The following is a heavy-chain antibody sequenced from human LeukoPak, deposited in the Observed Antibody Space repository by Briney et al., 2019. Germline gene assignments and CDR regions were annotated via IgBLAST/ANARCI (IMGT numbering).Heavy chain of an antibody. J-gene: IGHJ4*02. V-gene: IGHV3-23*01. D-gene: IGHD6-19*01. CDR3: AKDHLPGIVVADRDY. CDR2: ISGSGGST. Sequence: GGSLRLSCAASGFTFSRYGMSWFRQAPGKGLEWVSAISGSGGSTYYADSVKGRFTISRDNSKNTLYLQINGLRAEDTAVYYCAKDHLPGIVVADRDYWGQGTLVTVSS. CDR1: GFTFSRYG.